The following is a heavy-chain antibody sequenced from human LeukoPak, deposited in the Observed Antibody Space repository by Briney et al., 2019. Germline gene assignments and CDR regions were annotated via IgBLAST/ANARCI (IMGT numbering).Heavy chain of an antibody. CDR3: ARATYCGGDCYSYWFDP. CDR2: ISGDGGAT. D-gene: IGHD2-21*02. Sequence: GGSLRLSCATSGFTFSNFAMSWVRQVPGKGLEWVSIISGDGGATLTADSVKGRFSISRDNSKNTLNLQMNSLRAEDTAVYYCARATYCGGDCYSYWFDPWGQGTLVTVSS. J-gene: IGHJ5*02. CDR1: GFTFSNFA. V-gene: IGHV3-23*01.